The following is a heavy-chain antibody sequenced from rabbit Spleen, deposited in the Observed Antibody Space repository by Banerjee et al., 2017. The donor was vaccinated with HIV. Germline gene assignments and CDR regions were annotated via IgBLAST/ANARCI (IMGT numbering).Heavy chain of an antibody. CDR2: IGTGSGTT. CDR1: GFSFSSGYY. V-gene: IGHV1S40*01. D-gene: IGHD1-1*01. CDR3: ARDTSSSFSSYGMAL. Sequence: QQLVESGRGLVQPGASLTLTCKASGFSFSSGYYMSWVRQAPGKGLEWIGCIGTGSGTTYYASWAKGRFTISKTSSTTVTLQMTRLTAADTATYFCARDTSSSFSSYGMALWGPGTLVTVS. J-gene: IGHJ6*01.